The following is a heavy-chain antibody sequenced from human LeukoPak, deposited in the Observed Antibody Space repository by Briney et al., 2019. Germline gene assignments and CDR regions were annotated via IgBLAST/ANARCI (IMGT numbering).Heavy chain of an antibody. J-gene: IGHJ4*02. CDR3: ARGGYDYTDPSDS. V-gene: IGHV4-39*07. CDR1: GGSISSSTYY. CDR2: IFYSGRT. Sequence: SETLSLTCTVSGGSISSSTYYWGWIRQPPGKGLEWIGSIFYSGRTYYNPSLKSRVTMSVDTSKNQFSLKLSSVTAADTAIYYCARGGYDYTDPSDSWGQGTLVIVSS. D-gene: IGHD3-22*01.